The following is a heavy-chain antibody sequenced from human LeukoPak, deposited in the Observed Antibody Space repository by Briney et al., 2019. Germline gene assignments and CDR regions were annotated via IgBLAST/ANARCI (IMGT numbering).Heavy chain of an antibody. D-gene: IGHD2-2*01. V-gene: IGHV1-24*01. Sequence: ASVKVSCKVSGYTLTELSMHWVRQAPGKGLEWMGGFDPEDGETIYAQKFQGRVTMTEGTSTDTAYMELSSLRSEDTAVYYCATTSLDCSSTSCYPNWYFDLWGRGTLVNVSS. CDR3: ATTSLDCSSTSCYPNWYFDL. CDR1: GYTLTELS. CDR2: FDPEDGET. J-gene: IGHJ2*01.